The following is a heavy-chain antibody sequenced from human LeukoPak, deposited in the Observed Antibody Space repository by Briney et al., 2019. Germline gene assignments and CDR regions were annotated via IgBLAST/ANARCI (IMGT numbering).Heavy chain of an antibody. V-gene: IGHV1-18*01. J-gene: IGHJ4*02. CDR2: ISAYNGNT. CDR1: GYTFTSYG. D-gene: IGHD3-10*01. CDR3: ARDMYYYGSGSYPY. Sequence: GASVKVCCKASGYTFTSYGISWVRQAPGQGLEWVGWISAYNGNTNYAQKLQGRVTMTTDTSTSTAYMELRSLRSDDTAAYYCARDMYYYGSGSYPYWGQGTLVTVSS.